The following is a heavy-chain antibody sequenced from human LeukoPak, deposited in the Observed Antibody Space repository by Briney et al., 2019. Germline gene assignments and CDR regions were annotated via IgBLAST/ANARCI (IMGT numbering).Heavy chain of an antibody. CDR1: GFTFSDYY. D-gene: IGHD3-3*01. J-gene: IGHJ6*02. CDR2: ISSSGSTI. CDR3: AREKEGSGRYYYYYYGMDV. Sequence: PGGSLRLSGAASGFTFSDYYMTWIRQAPGKGLEWVSYISSSGSTIYYADSVKGRFTISRDNAKNSLYLQMNSLRAEDTAVYYCAREKEGSGRYYYYYYGMDVWGQGTTVTVSS. V-gene: IGHV3-11*01.